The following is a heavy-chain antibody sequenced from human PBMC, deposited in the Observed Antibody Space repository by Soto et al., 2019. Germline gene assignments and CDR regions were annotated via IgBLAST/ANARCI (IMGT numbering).Heavy chain of an antibody. V-gene: IGHV4-34*01. D-gene: IGHD2-8*02. CDR2: INHVGIT. CDR1: GGSFRGFY. Sequence: QVQLQQWGAGLLKPSETLSLTCAVSGGSFRGFYWTWIRQSPGKGLEWLGDINHVGITNYNPSLKGRVSIPVDTSKSQFSLKLSSVTAADLDVDYCASAHDFWCCRQQPSDTWGPVALVTVAS. CDR3: ASAHDFWCCRQQPSDT. J-gene: IGHJ5*01.